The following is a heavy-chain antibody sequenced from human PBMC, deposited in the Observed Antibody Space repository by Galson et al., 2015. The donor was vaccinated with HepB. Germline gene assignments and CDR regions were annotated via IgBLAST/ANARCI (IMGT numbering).Heavy chain of an antibody. D-gene: IGHD3-16*02. CDR3: ARDYHMITFGGVITYYYYYYMDV. CDR2: IKQDGSEK. J-gene: IGHJ6*03. Sequence: SLRLSCAASGFTFSSCWMSWVRQAPGKGLEWVANIKQDGSEKYYVDSVKGRFTISRDNAKNSLYLQMNSLRAEDTAVYYCARDYHMITFGGVITYYYYYYMDVWGKGTTVTVSS. V-gene: IGHV3-7*01. CDR1: GFTFSSCW.